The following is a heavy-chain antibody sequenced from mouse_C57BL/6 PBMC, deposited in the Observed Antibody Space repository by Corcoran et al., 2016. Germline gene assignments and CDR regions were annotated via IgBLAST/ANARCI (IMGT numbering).Heavy chain of an antibody. CDR2: ISYDGSN. Sequence: DVQLQESGPGLVKPSQSLSLTCSVTGYSITSGYYWNWIRQFPGNKLEWMGYISYDGSNNYNPSLKNRISITRDTSKNQFFLKLNSVTTEDTATYDCARWDAMDYWGQGTSVTVSS. V-gene: IGHV3-6*01. J-gene: IGHJ4*01. CDR1: GYSITSGYY. CDR3: ARWDAMDY.